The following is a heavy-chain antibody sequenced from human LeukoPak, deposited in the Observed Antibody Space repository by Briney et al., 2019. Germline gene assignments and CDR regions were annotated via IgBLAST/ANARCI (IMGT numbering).Heavy chain of an antibody. Sequence: SETLSLTCTVSGYSISSGYYWGWIRQPPGKGLEWIGEINHSGSTNYNPSLKSRVTISVDTSKNQFSLKLNSVTAADTAIYYCARGNMWDYRRYYYYMDVWGKGTTVTVSS. J-gene: IGHJ6*03. CDR2: INHSGST. V-gene: IGHV4-38-2*02. CDR3: ARGNMWDYRRYYYYMDV. CDR1: GYSISSGYY. D-gene: IGHD4-11*01.